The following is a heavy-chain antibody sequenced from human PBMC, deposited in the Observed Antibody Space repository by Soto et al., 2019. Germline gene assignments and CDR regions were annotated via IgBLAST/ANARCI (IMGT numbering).Heavy chain of an antibody. J-gene: IGHJ6*02. D-gene: IGHD3-10*01. CDR1: GGSISSYY. CDR3: ARDVRNLVRGVIADYYGMDV. V-gene: IGHV4-34*01. CDR2: INHSGST. Sequence: PSETLSLTCTVSGGSISSYYWSWIRQPPGKGLEWIGEINHSGSTNYNPSLKSRVTISVDTSKNQFSLKVRSVTAADTAVYYCARDVRNLVRGVIADYYGMDVWGQGTTVTVS.